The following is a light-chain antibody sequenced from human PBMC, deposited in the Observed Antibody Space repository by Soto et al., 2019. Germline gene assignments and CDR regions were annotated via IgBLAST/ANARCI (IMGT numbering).Light chain of an antibody. Sequence: EIVLTQSPGTLSLSPGERATISCRASQSVSSSYLAWYQQKPGHAPRLLIYGASSRANGIPDRFSGSGSGTDFTLTISRLEPEDFAVYYCQQYGSSPYTFGQGTKLEIK. J-gene: IGKJ2*01. CDR2: GAS. CDR3: QQYGSSPYT. V-gene: IGKV3-20*01. CDR1: QSVSSSY.